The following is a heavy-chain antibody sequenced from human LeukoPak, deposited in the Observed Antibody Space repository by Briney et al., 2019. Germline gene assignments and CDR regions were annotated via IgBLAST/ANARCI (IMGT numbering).Heavy chain of an antibody. D-gene: IGHD6-19*01. J-gene: IGHJ4*02. CDR3: AIGRASGWYEFDY. V-gene: IGHV3-23*01. CDR1: GFTFSSYA. CDR2: ISGSGGST. Sequence: GGSLRLSCAASGFTFSSYAMSWVRQAPGKGLEWVSAISGSGGSTYYADSVKGRFTISRDNSKNTLYLQMNSLRAEDTAVYYCAIGRASGWYEFDYWGKGTLVTVSS.